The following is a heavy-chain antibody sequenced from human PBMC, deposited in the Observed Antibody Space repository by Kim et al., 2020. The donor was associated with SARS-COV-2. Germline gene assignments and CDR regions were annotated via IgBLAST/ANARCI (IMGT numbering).Heavy chain of an antibody. CDR3: SRVVRGKWFGELFHID. CDR2: IYYSGCT. CDR1: GGSISSGGYY. V-gene: IGHV4-31*03. D-gene: IGHD3-10*01. Sequence: SETLSLTCTVSGGSISSGGYYWSWIRQHPGTGLEWIGYIYYSGCTYYNPSLKSRVTISVDTSKNKFSLKLSSVTAADTAVYYCSRVVRGKWFGELFHID. J-gene: IGHJ4*01.